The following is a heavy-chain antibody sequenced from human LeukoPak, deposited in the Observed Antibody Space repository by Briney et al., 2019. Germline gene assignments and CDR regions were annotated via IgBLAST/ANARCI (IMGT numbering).Heavy chain of an antibody. D-gene: IGHD3-22*01. CDR2: ISSSGSTI. V-gene: IGHV3-11*04. Sequence: PGGSLRLSCAASGFTFSDYYMSWIRQAPGKGLEWVSYISSSGSTIYYADSVKGRFTISRDNAKNSLYLQMNSLRAEDTAVYYCARTYYDSSRGPDAFDIWGQGTMVTVSS. CDR1: GFTFSDYY. CDR3: ARTYYDSSRGPDAFDI. J-gene: IGHJ3*02.